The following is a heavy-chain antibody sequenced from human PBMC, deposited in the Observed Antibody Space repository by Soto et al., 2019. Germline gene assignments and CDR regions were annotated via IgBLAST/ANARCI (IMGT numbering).Heavy chain of an antibody. V-gene: IGHV4-31*03. J-gene: IGHJ3*02. CDR1: GVSISENDFY. D-gene: IGHD2-15*01. Sequence: SETLSLTCTVSGVSISENDFYWSWIRQHPGKGLEWIGHIYYTGSTYYNPSLKSRLTISVDTSSNQFSLKLSSVTAADTAVYYCASSSVGVVAASGTPGAFEIWGQGTMVTVSS. CDR2: IYYTGST. CDR3: ASSSVGVVAASGTPGAFEI.